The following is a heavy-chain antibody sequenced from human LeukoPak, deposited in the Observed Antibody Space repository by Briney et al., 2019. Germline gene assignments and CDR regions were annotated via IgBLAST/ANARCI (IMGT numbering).Heavy chain of an antibody. CDR1: GGTFSSYA. CDR3: ATCTIRPRDHYDFDY. V-gene: IGHV1-69*13. D-gene: IGHD3-3*01. J-gene: IGHJ4*02. Sequence: GAPVKVSCKASGGTFSSYAICWVRQAPGQGLEWMGGIIPIFGTANYAQKFQGRVTITADESTSTAYMELSSLRSEDTAVYYCATCTIRPRDHYDFDYWGQGTLVTVSS. CDR2: IIPIFGTA.